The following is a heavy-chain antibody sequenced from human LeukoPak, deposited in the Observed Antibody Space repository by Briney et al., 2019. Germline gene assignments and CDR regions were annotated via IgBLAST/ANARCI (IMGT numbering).Heavy chain of an antibody. CDR2: IWYDGSNK. J-gene: IGHJ6*02. D-gene: IGHD6-13*01. CDR1: GFTFSSYG. Sequence: GGSLRLSCATSGFTFSSYGMHWVRQAPGKGLEWVAVIWYDGSNKYYADSVKGRFTISRDNSKNTLYLQMNSLRAEDTAVYYCARGSAYSSSWLGYYYYGMDVWGQGTTVTVSS. CDR3: ARGSAYSSSWLGYYYYGMDV. V-gene: IGHV3-33*01.